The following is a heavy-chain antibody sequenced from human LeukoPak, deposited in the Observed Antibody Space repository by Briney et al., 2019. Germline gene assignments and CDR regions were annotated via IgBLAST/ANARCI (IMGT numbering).Heavy chain of an antibody. J-gene: IGHJ3*02. V-gene: IGHV3-11*04. CDR1: GFTFSDSY. Sequence: PGGSLRLSCAASGFTFSDSYMSWIRQAPGKGLEWVSNISSGGSTIYYADFVKGRFTISRDNAKSSLYLQMNSLRAEDTAVYYCARDGPMIVVVITTDDAFDIWGQGTMVTVSS. CDR2: ISSGGSTI. CDR3: ARDGPMIVVVITTDDAFDI. D-gene: IGHD3-22*01.